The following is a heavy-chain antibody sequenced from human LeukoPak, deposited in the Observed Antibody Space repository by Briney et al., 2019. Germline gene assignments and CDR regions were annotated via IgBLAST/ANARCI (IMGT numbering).Heavy chain of an antibody. CDR2: INHSGST. CDR3: ARGPGGDY. CDR1: GGSFSGYY. J-gene: IGHJ4*02. V-gene: IGHV4-34*01. Sequence: SETLSLTCAVYGGSFSGYYWSWIRQPPGKGLEWIGEINHSGSTNYNPSLESRVTISVDTSKNQFSLKLSSVTAADTAVYYCARGPGGDYWGQGTLVTVSS. D-gene: IGHD1-1*01.